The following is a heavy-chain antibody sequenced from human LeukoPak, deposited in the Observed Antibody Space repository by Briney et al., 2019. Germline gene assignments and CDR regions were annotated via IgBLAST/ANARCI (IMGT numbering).Heavy chain of an antibody. CDR1: GFTFSSYN. J-gene: IGHJ4*02. CDR2: IWYDGSNK. Sequence: PGGSLRLSCAASGFTFSSYNMHWVRQAPGKGLEWVAVIWYDGSNKYYADSVKGRFTISRDNSKNTLYLQMNSLRAEDTAVYYCARQGTTVTLDYWGQGTLVTVPS. CDR3: ARQGTTVTLDY. V-gene: IGHV3-33*01. D-gene: IGHD4-17*01.